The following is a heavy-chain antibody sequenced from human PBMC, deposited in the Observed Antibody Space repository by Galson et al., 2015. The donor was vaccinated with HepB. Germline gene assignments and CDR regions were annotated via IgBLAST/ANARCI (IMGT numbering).Heavy chain of an antibody. Sequence: SVKVSCKASGYTFTSYGISWVRQAPGQGLVWMGWISAYNGNTNYAQKLQGRVTMTTDTSTSTAYMELRSLRSDDTAVYYCARQIYCSGGSCYDYWGQGTLVTVSS. D-gene: IGHD2-15*01. CDR2: ISAYNGNT. CDR3: ARQIYCSGGSCYDY. CDR1: GYTFTSYG. V-gene: IGHV1-18*01. J-gene: IGHJ4*02.